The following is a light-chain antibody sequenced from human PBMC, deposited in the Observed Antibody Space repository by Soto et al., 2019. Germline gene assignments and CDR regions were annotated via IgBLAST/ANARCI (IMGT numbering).Light chain of an antibody. Sequence: EVVLTQSPGTVSLSPGERVTLSCRASQSVISNYLAWYQQRPGQAPRLLIYAASSRATGIPDRFRGSGSGADLQLSMSSLEPEDFSVYYWQQYGSSLTWTFGQGTKVEIK. CDR2: AAS. CDR3: QQYGSSLTWT. CDR1: QSVISNY. V-gene: IGKV3-20*01. J-gene: IGKJ1*01.